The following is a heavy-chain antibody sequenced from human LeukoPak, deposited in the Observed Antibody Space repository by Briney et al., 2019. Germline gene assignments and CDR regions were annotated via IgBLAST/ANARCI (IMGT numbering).Heavy chain of an antibody. CDR2: FVLYGCTT. CDR1: GLIFSSYS. Sequence: GGSLTLSWPPSGLIFSSYSVTCVRQADGEVLGWVSSFVLYGCTTHYADSVKGRFTISRVNSKNTLYLQMTNLRADDTAVYYCVKDSSTTSWYFAFDVWAQGTMVAVSS. D-gene: IGHD6-13*01. V-gene: IGHV3-23*01. J-gene: IGHJ3*01. CDR3: VKDSSTTSWYFAFDV.